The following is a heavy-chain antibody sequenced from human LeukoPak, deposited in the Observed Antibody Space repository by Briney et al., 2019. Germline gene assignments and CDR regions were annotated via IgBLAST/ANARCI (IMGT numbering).Heavy chain of an antibody. Sequence: GGSLRLXCAASGFTFNTYWMRWVRQAPGKGLEWVANIKRDGSEKYYVDSVKGRFTISRDNAKNSLYLQINSLRAEDTAVYYCARDMYISSWSFDYWGQGTLVTVSS. CDR3: ARDMYISSWSFDY. V-gene: IGHV3-7*01. J-gene: IGHJ4*02. CDR1: GFTFNTYW. CDR2: IKRDGSEK. D-gene: IGHD6-13*01.